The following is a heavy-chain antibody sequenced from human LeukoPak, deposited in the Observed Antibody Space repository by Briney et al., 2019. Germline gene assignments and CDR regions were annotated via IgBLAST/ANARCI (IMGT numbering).Heavy chain of an antibody. V-gene: IGHV3-23*01. Sequence: GGSLRLSCAASGFSFIKAWMSWVRQAPGKGLEWVSAISGSGGSTYYADSVKGRFTISRDNAKNTLYLQMNSLRAEDTAVYYCARILDPAVWGQGTLVTVSS. CDR2: ISGSGGST. CDR1: GFSFIKAW. D-gene: IGHD2-15*01. J-gene: IGHJ4*02. CDR3: ARILDPAV.